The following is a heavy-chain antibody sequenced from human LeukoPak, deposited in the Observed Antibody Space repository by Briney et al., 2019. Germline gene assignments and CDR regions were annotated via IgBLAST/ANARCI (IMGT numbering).Heavy chain of an antibody. J-gene: IGHJ4*02. Sequence: GGSLRLSCAASGFTFSSYAMSWVRQAPGKGLEWVSVISGSGGSTYYADSVKGRFTISRDNSKSTLYLQMNSLRAEDTAVYYCAKDREFLSYCSGGSCYSDYWGQGTLVTVSS. CDR3: AKDREFLSYCSGGSCYSDY. V-gene: IGHV3-23*01. CDR1: GFTFSSYA. CDR2: ISGSGGST. D-gene: IGHD2-15*01.